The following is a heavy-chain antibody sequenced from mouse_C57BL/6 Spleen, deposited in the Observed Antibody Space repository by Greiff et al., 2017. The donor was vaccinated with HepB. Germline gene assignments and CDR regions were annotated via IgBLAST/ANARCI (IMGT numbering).Heavy chain of an antibody. CDR3: ARPTYGSSSYFDY. J-gene: IGHJ2*01. CDR2: IDPSDSET. Sequence: QVQLQQPGAELVRPGSSVRLSCKASGYTFTSYWMHWVKQRPIQGLEWIGNIDPSDSETHYNQKFKDKATLTVDKSSSTAYMQLSSLTSEDSAVYYCARPTYGSSSYFDYWGQGTTLTVSS. CDR1: GYTFTSYW. V-gene: IGHV1-52*01. D-gene: IGHD1-1*01.